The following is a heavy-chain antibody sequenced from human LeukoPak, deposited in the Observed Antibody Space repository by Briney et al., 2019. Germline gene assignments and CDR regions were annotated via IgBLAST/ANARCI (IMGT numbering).Heavy chain of an antibody. V-gene: IGHV1-8*01. CDR2: MNPNSGNT. Sequence: ASVKVSCKASGYTSTSYDINWVRQATGQGLEWMGWMNPNSGNTGYAQKFQGRVTMTRNTSISTAYVELSSLRSEDTAVYYCARLVLPSPNSSGWYWGRVYYGMDVWGQGTTVTVSS. J-gene: IGHJ6*02. CDR1: GYTSTSYD. CDR3: ARLVLPSPNSSGWYWGRVYYGMDV. D-gene: IGHD6-19*01.